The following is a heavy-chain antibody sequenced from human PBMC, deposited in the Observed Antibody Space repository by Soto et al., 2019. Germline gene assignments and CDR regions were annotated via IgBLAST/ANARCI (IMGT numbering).Heavy chain of an antibody. D-gene: IGHD5-18*01. J-gene: IGHJ6*02. CDR3: APEWIQLWLRGYYGMDV. Sequence: SETLSLTCTVSGCPISSSSYYWGWIRQPPGQGLEWIGSIYYSGSTYYNPSLKSRVTISVDTSKNQFSLKLSPVPAADTAVYYCAPEWIQLWLRGYYGMDVWGQGTTVTVSS. CDR1: GCPISSSSYY. CDR2: IYYSGST. V-gene: IGHV4-39*01.